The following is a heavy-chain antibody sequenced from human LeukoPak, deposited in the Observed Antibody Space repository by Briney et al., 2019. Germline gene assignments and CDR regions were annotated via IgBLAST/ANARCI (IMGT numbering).Heavy chain of an antibody. CDR3: ARTSSGGLVGGYYFDY. CDR1: GGSISSYY. D-gene: IGHD6-19*01. Sequence: SETQSLTCTVSGGSISSYYWSWIRQPPGKGLEWIGYIYYSGSTNYNPSLKSRVTISVDTSKNQFSLKLSSVTAADTAVYYCARTSSGGLVGGYYFDYWGQGTLVTVSS. V-gene: IGHV4-59*08. J-gene: IGHJ4*02. CDR2: IYYSGST.